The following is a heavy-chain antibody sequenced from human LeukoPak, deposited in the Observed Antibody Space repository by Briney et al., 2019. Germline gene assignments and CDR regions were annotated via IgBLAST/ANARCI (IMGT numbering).Heavy chain of an antibody. D-gene: IGHD6-13*01. V-gene: IGHV4-4*07. CDR1: GDSISRYY. CDR3: EGSAAAVDY. Sequence: SETLSLTCTVSGDSISRYYWSWIRQPAGKGLEWIGRVSTSGSTNYNPSLKSRVTMSVDTSKNQFSLKLSSVTAADTAVYYCEGSAAAVDYWGQGTLVTVSS. CDR2: VSTSGST. J-gene: IGHJ4*02.